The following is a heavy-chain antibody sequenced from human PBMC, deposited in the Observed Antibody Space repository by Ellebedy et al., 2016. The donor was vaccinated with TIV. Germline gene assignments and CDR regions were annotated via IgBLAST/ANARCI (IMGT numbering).Heavy chain of an antibody. CDR2: IYHSGST. CDR1: GGSISSSNW. V-gene: IGHV4-4*02. Sequence: MPSETLSLTCAVSGGSISSSNWWSWVRQPPGKGLEWIGEIYHSGSTNYNPSLKSRVTISVDTSKNQFSLKLSSVTAADTAVYYCAIRQEMYGDYVFDYWGQGTLVTVSS. J-gene: IGHJ4*02. CDR3: AIRQEMYGDYVFDY. D-gene: IGHD4-17*01.